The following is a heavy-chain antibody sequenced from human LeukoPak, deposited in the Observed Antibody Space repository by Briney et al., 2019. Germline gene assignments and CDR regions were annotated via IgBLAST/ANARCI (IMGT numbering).Heavy chain of an antibody. CDR2: INHSGST. V-gene: IGHV4-34*01. J-gene: IGHJ3*02. D-gene: IGHD3-10*01. CDR3: ARPPSGAFDI. CDR1: GGSFSGYY. Sequence: PSETLSLTCAVYGGSFSGYYWSWIRQPPGKGLEWIGEINHSGSTNYNPPLKSRVTISVDTSKNQFSLKLSSVTAADTAVYYCARPPSGAFDIWGQGTMVTVSS.